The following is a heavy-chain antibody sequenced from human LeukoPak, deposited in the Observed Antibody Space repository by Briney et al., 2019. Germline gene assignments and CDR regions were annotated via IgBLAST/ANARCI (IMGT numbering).Heavy chain of an antibody. V-gene: IGHV4-31*03. D-gene: IGHD3-16*01. CDR1: GGSIRSGGYY. J-gene: IGHJ5*02. CDR2: IHYSGST. CDR3: ASMRAHRFDP. Sequence: NPSETLSLTCTVAGGSIRSGGYYWSWIRQHPGKGLECIGYIHYSGSTHYNPSLRSRVSISQDTSKNQFSLKVKSVTAADTAVYYCASMRAHRFDPWGQGTLVTVSS.